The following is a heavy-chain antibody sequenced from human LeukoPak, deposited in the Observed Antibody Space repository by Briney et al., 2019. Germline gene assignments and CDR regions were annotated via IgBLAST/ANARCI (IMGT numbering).Heavy chain of an antibody. CDR2: IRYDGSNK. CDR3: AKGGQLVPNNWFDP. CDR1: GFNFNYYG. D-gene: IGHD6-6*01. J-gene: IGHJ5*02. V-gene: IGHV3-33*03. Sequence: GGSLRLSCAASGFNFNYYGMDWVRQAPGKGLEWVAGIRYDGSNKWYGDSMKGRFTISRDNSKNTVYLQMNSLRGEDTAVYYCAKGGQLVPNNWFDPWGQGTLVTVSS.